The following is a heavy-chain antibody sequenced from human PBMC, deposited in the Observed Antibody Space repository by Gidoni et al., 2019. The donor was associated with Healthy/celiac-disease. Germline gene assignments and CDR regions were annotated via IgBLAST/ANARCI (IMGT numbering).Heavy chain of an antibody. J-gene: IGHJ4*02. Sequence: VQPGGSLRLSCAASGFTFSSYAMSWVRQAPGKGLEWVSAISGSGGSTYYADSVKGRFTISRDNSKNTLYLQMNSLRAEDTAVYYCAKIRDGNIVVVPAAKGGLDYWGQGTLVTVSS. D-gene: IGHD2-2*01. CDR2: ISGSGGST. CDR1: GFTFSSYA. V-gene: IGHV3-23*01. CDR3: AKIRDGNIVVVPAAKGGLDY.